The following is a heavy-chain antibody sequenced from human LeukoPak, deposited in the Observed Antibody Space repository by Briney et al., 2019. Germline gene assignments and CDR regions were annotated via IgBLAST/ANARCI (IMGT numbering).Heavy chain of an antibody. J-gene: IGHJ4*02. CDR3: TREGAVAV. CDR2: VYYTGST. Sequence: PSETLSLTCTVSGYSISSGYYWSWIRQPPGKGLEWIGNVYYTGSTNYNPSLKSRITISMDTSKNQFSLKLSSVTAADTAVYYCTREGAVAVWGQGTLVTVSS. V-gene: IGHV4-61*01. CDR1: GYSISSGYY. D-gene: IGHD6-19*01.